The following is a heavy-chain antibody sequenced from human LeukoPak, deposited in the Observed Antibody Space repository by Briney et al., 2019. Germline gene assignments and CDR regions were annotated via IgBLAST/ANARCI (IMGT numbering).Heavy chain of an antibody. CDR2: ISSSSSYI. CDR3: AKDGLRDYGGNWFDP. D-gene: IGHD4-17*01. J-gene: IGHJ5*02. Sequence: AGGSLRLSCAASGFTFSSYSMNWVRQAPGKGLEWVSSISSSSSYIYYADSVKGRFTISRDNAKNSLYLQMNSLRAEDTAVYYCAKDGLRDYGGNWFDPWGQGTLVTVSS. V-gene: IGHV3-21*01. CDR1: GFTFSSYS.